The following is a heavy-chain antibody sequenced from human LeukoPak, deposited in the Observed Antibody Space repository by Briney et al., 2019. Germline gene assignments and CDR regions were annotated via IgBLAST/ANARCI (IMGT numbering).Heavy chain of an antibody. CDR2: ISSSGSSI. V-gene: IGHV3-48*03. Sequence: PGGSLRLSCAASGFTFSSYEMNWVRQAPGKGLEWPLHISSSGSSIHYADSVKGRFTISRDNAKNSLYLQMNSLRVEDTAVYYCARTRDGPFDYWGQGTLVTVSS. CDR1: GFTFSSYE. CDR3: ARTRDGPFDY. D-gene: IGHD5-24*01. J-gene: IGHJ4*02.